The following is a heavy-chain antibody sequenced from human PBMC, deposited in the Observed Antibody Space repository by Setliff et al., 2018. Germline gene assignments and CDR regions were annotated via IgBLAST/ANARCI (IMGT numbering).Heavy chain of an antibody. CDR3: ARGGYYDSSGTYWYFDL. Sequence: TSETLSLTCTVSGYSISSGYYWGWIRQPPGKGLEWIGSIYHSGSTYYNPSLKSRVTISVDTSKNQFSLKLSSVTAADTAVYYCARGGYYDSSGTYWYFDLWGRGTLVTVS. V-gene: IGHV4-38-2*02. J-gene: IGHJ2*01. CDR1: GYSISSGYY. CDR2: IYHSGST. D-gene: IGHD3-22*01.